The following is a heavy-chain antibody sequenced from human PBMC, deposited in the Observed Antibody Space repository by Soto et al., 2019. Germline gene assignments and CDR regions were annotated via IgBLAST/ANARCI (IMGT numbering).Heavy chain of an antibody. CDR2: IDYSGST. V-gene: IGHV4-30-4*01. Sequence: QVQLQESGPGLVKPSQTLSLTCTVSGGSISSGDHYWSWIRQPPGKGLEWIGYIDYSGSTYYNPSLKSRVTISVDTSKNQFSLKLSSVTAADTAVYYCARLTPGYSSGWYVDYWGQGTLVTVSS. CDR1: GGSISSGDHY. J-gene: IGHJ4*02. CDR3: ARLTPGYSSGWYVDY. D-gene: IGHD6-19*01.